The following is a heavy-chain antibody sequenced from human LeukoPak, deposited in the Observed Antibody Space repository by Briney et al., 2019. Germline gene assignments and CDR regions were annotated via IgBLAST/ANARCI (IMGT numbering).Heavy chain of an antibody. D-gene: IGHD3-10*01. CDR3: ATSGATYGLRGVRPFDY. CDR1: GFTVSDNY. V-gene: IGHV3-66*01. Sequence: GGSLRLSCAASGFTVSDNYMTWVRQAPGKGLEWVSVLYSSGTTFYADSVKDRFIISRDNSKNTLYLQMNNLRVEDTAVYYCATSGATYGLRGVRPFDYWGQGTLVTVSS. J-gene: IGHJ4*02. CDR2: LYSSGTT.